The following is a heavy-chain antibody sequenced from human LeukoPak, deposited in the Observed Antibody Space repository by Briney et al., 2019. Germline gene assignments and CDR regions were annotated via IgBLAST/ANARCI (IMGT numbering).Heavy chain of an antibody. Sequence: ASVKVSCKASGYTFTGYYMHWVRQAPGQGLEWMGWINPNSGGTNYAQTFQGRVTMTRDTSISTAYMELSRLRSDDTAVYYCARVGATGTTSPFDYWGQGTLVTVSS. CDR1: GYTFTGYY. V-gene: IGHV1-2*02. CDR3: ARVGATGTTSPFDY. D-gene: IGHD1-1*01. CDR2: INPNSGGT. J-gene: IGHJ4*02.